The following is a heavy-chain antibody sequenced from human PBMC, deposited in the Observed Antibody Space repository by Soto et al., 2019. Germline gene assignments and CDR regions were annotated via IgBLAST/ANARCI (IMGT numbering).Heavy chain of an antibody. CDR1: GYTFTGYY. CDR2: INPNSGGT. CDR3: ARGYDYVWGSPGTYFDY. Sequence: ASVKVSCKASGYTFTGYYMHWVRQAPGQGLEWMGWINPNSGGTNYAQKFQGRVTMTRDTSISTAYMELSRLRSDDTAVYYCARGYDYVWGSPGTYFDYWGQGTLVTVSS. D-gene: IGHD3-16*01. V-gene: IGHV1-2*02. J-gene: IGHJ4*02.